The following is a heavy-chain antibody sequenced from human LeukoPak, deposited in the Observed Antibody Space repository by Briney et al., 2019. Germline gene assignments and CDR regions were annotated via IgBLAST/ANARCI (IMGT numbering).Heavy chain of an antibody. CDR1: GGSFSGYY. J-gene: IGHJ5*02. CDR3: ARSYYYNSGSYHKFDP. V-gene: IGHV4-34*01. CDR2: INHSGST. D-gene: IGHD3-10*01. Sequence: SETLSLTCAVYGGSFSGYYWSWIRQPPGKGLEWIGEINHSGSTNYNPSLKSRVTISVDTSKNQFSLELSSVTAADTAVYYCARSYYYNSGSYHKFDPWGQGTLVTVSS.